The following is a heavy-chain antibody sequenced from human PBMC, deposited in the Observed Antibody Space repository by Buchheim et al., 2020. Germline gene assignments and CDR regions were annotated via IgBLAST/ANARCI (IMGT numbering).Heavy chain of an antibody. V-gene: IGHV7-4-1*02. CDR1: GYTFTSYA. J-gene: IGHJ4*02. Sequence: QVQLVQSGPELKKPGASVKVSCKASGYTFTSYAMNWVRQAPGQGLEWMGWINTNTGNPTYAQGFTGRFVFSLDTSVSTAYLQISSLKAEDTAVYYCARVVGYNWNYWFVSGSHYYFDYWGQGTL. D-gene: IGHD1-7*01. CDR3: ARVVGYNWNYWFVSGSHYYFDY. CDR2: INTNTGNP.